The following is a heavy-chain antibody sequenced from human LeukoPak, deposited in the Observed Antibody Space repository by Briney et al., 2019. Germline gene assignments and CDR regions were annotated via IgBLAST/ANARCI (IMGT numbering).Heavy chain of an antibody. J-gene: IGHJ4*02. D-gene: IGHD4-17*01. CDR2: IWPDGSQK. Sequence: GGSLRLSCAASGFTFSSYAMSWVRQAPGKGLEWVAAIWPDGSQKYYADSVRGRFTISRDNSKTTLYLQINSLRADDTAVYYCAREAVTTDFDVWGQGTLVTVSS. CDR3: AREAVTTDFDV. V-gene: IGHV3-33*08. CDR1: GFTFSSYA.